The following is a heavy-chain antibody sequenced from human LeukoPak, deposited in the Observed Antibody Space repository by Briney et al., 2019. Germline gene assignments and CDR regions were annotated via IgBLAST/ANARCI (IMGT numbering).Heavy chain of an antibody. D-gene: IGHD3-16*02. CDR3: AKDLLRLWELSPSDE. J-gene: IGHJ4*02. V-gene: IGHV1-18*01. CDR2: ISAYDGNT. CDR1: GYTFTSYG. Sequence: ASVKVSCKASGYTFTSYGISWVRQAPGQGLEWMGWISAYDGNTNYARNLQGRVTMTTDTSTSTAYMELRSLRSDDTAVYYCAKDLLRLWELSPSDEWCQPTLVTVS.